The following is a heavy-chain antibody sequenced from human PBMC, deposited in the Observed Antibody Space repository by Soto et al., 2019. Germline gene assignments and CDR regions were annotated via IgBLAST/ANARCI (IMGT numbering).Heavy chain of an antibody. CDR3: ARDGESLGVWGVIIKDWYFDL. V-gene: IGHV4-31*03. CDR1: GGSISSGGYY. J-gene: IGHJ2*01. Sequence: QVQLQESGPGLVKPSQTLSLTCTVSGGSISSGGYYWSWIRQHPGKGLEWIGYIYYSGSTYYNPSRRSRVTISVDTSKNQFSLKLSSVTGADSAVYYCARDGESLGVWGVIIKDWYFDLWGRGTLVTVSS. CDR2: IYYSGST. D-gene: IGHD3-10*01.